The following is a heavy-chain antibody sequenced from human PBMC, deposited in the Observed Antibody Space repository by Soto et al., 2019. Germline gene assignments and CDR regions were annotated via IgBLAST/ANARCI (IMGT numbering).Heavy chain of an antibody. D-gene: IGHD3-10*01. V-gene: IGHV1-69*01. CDR3: ARDRDDYGSGNYYNRIDF. Sequence: QVQLVQSGAEVKKPGSSVKVSCKASGGIFSTYAISWLRQAPGQGLEGMGGIIPIFGTPNYAQRFKGRVTITADESTITAYMELSRLRSEDTAVYYCARDRDDYGSGNYYNRIDFWGQGTLVTVSS. CDR1: GGIFSTYA. J-gene: IGHJ4*02. CDR2: IIPIFGTP.